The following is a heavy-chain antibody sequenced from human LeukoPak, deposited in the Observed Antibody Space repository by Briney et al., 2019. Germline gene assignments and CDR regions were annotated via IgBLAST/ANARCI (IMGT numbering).Heavy chain of an antibody. CDR1: GGSISSYY. J-gene: IGHJ6*03. CDR2: IYYSGST. CDR3: ARLAYYYMDV. V-gene: IGHV4-59*08. Sequence: SETLSLTCTVSGGSISSYYWRWIRQPPGKGLEWIGYIYYSGSTNYNPALKSRVTISVDTSKNQFSLKLSSVTAADTAVYYCARLAYYYMDVWGKATTVTVSS.